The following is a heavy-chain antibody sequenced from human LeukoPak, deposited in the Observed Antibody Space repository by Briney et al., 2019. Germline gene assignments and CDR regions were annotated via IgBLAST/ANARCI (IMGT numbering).Heavy chain of an antibody. CDR1: GFTFSSYS. Sequence: GGSLRLSCAASGFTFSSYSMNWVRQAPGKGLEWVSSISSSSSYIYYADSVKGRFTISRDNAKNSLYLQMNSLRAEDTAVYYCARGYYGSGSSHYYYYYYGMDVWGKGTTVTVSS. CDR2: ISSSSSYI. D-gene: IGHD3-10*01. J-gene: IGHJ6*04. CDR3: ARGYYGSGSSHYYYYYYGMDV. V-gene: IGHV3-21*01.